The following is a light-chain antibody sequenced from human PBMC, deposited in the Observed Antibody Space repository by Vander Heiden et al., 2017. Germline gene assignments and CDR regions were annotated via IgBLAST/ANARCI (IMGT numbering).Light chain of an antibody. CDR1: RSVSSSY. CDR3: QQYGTSPLT. CDR2: GSS. V-gene: IGKV3-20*01. J-gene: IGKJ4*01. Sequence: ELVLPQSPGTLSLAPVARATLSCRASRSVSSSYLTWYQQKPGQAPRLLIYGSSSSATGIPDRFSGSGSGTDFTFTISRLAPEDFAVYYCQQYGTSPLTFGGGTKVEIK.